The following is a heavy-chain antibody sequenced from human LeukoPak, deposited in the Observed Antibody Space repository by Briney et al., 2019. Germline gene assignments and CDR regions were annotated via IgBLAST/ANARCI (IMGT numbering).Heavy chain of an antibody. CDR1: GFTFSDNG. CDR2: ISGGGGGT. CDR3: ANGTLAPDY. V-gene: IGHV3-23*01. Sequence: GGSLRLSCAASGFTFSDNGMSWVRQAPGKGLEWVSGISGGGGGTYYADSVKGRFTISRDNSKNTLYLQMNSLRAEDTAVYYCANGTLAPDYWGQGTLVTVSS. D-gene: IGHD3-3*02. J-gene: IGHJ4*02.